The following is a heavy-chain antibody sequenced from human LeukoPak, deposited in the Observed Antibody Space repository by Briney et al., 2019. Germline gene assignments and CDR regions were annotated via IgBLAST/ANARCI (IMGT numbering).Heavy chain of an antibody. V-gene: IGHV4-34*01. CDR1: GGSFSGYY. J-gene: IGHJ6*04. D-gene: IGHD2-15*01. CDR2: INHSGST. Sequence: PSETLSLTCAVYGGSFSGYYWSWIRQPPGKGLEWIGEINHSGSTNYNPSLKSRVTISVDTSKNQFSLKLSSVTAADTAVYYCARQGLAALGVWGKGTTVTVSS. CDR3: ARQGLAALGV.